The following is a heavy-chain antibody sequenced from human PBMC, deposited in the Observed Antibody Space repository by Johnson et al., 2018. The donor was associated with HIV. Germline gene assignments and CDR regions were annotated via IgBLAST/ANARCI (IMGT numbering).Heavy chain of an antibody. CDR3: ARVFVDDDDMWVNDCDAFDI. Sequence: VESGGGVVQPGRSLRLSCAASGFTFSNYAMHWVRQAPGKGLEWMAFISYDVSNEYYADSVKGRFTISRANSKNTLYLQMNSLRAEDTAVYYCARVFVDDDDMWVNDCDAFDIWGQGTMVTVSS. V-gene: IGHV3-30*04. CDR1: GFTFSNYA. D-gene: IGHD3-16*01. CDR2: ISYDVSNE. J-gene: IGHJ3*02.